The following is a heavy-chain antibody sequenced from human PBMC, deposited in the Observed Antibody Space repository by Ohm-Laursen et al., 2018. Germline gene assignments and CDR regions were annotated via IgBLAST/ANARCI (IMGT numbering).Heavy chain of an antibody. CDR1: GGSISSYY. Sequence: SDTLSLTCPVSGGSISSYYWSWIRQPAGKGLEWIGRIYTSGSTNYNPSLKSRVTMSVDTSKNQFSLKLSSVTAADTAVYYCARGPHGADSSGYFDYWGQGTLVTVSS. D-gene: IGHD3-22*01. CDR2: IYTSGST. CDR3: ARGPHGADSSGYFDY. J-gene: IGHJ4*02. V-gene: IGHV4-4*07.